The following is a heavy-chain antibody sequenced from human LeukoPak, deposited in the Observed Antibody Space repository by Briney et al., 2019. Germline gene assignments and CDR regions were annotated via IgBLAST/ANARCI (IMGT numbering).Heavy chain of an antibody. Sequence: SMKVSCKASGYTFTSYAISWVRQAPGQGLEWMGRIIPIFGTANYAQKFQGRVTITTDESTSTAYMELSSLRSEDTAVYYCARDRGHSGYDWGGCGGDCYSLGYWGQGTLVTVSS. CDR1: GYTFTSYA. J-gene: IGHJ4*02. CDR3: ARDRGHSGYDWGGCGGDCYSLGY. CDR2: IIPIFGTA. V-gene: IGHV1-69*05. D-gene: IGHD2-21*02.